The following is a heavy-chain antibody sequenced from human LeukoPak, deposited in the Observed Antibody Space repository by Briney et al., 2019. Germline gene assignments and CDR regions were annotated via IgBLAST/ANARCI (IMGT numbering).Heavy chain of an antibody. CDR1: GGSISSSSYY. D-gene: IGHD3-9*01. Sequence: SETLSLTCTVSGGSISSSSYYWGWIRQPPGKGLEWIGSIFYSGSTYYNPSLKSRVTISVATSKNQFSLKLSSVTAADTAVYYCARGSGYYDILTDTESVYFDYWGQGTLVTVSS. CDR3: ARGSGYYDILTDTESVYFDY. CDR2: IFYSGST. V-gene: IGHV4-39*07. J-gene: IGHJ4*02.